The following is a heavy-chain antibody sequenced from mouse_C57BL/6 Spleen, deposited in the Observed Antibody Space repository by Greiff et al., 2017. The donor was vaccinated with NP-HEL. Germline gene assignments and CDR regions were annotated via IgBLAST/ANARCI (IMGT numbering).Heavy chain of an antibody. CDR3: ARSGPPTDYGSSYDYYAMDY. Sequence: VQLQQSVAELVRPGASVKLSCTASGFNITNTYMHWVKQRPEQGLEWIGRIDPANGNTKYAPKFQGKATITADTSSNTAYLQLSSLTSEDTAIYYCARSGPPTDYGSSYDYYAMDYWGQGTSVTVSS. CDR2: IDPANGNT. CDR1: GFNITNTY. J-gene: IGHJ4*01. V-gene: IGHV14-3*01. D-gene: IGHD1-1*01.